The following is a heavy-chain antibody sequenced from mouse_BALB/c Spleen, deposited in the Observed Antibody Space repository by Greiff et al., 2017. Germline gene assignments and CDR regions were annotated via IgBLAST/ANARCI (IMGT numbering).Heavy chain of an antibody. CDR1: GFTFSSYA. Sequence: EVKLMESGGGLVKPGGSLKLPCAVSGFTFSSYAMSWVRQAPEKRLEWVATISSGGSYTYYPDSVKGRFTISRDNAKNTLYLQMSRQRSEDTAMYYCARQDYRGAMDYWGQGTSVTVSS. J-gene: IGHJ4*01. CDR2: ISSGGSYT. V-gene: IGHV5-9-3*01. CDR3: ARQDYRGAMDY. D-gene: IGHD2-4*01.